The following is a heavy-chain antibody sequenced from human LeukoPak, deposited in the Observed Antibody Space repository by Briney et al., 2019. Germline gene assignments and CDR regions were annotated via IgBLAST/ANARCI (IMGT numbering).Heavy chain of an antibody. V-gene: IGHV4-59*12. D-gene: IGHD2-21*02. CDR1: GDSIGSYF. CDR3: ARVRVAYCGGDCFSVDAFDI. J-gene: IGHJ3*02. Sequence: PSETLSLTCTVSGDSIGSYFWSWIRQSPGKGLEWIGHIYHSGSTNYNPSLKSRVSISVDTSKNQFSLKLSSVTAADTAVYYCARVRVAYCGGDCFSVDAFDIWGQGTMVTVSS. CDR2: IYHSGST.